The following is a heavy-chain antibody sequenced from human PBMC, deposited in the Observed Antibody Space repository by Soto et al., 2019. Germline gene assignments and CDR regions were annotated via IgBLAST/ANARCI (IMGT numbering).Heavy chain of an antibody. CDR3: ARDSGAWFDI. Sequence: YSVQVSCKASGGTFSSYAISWVRQAPGQGLAWMGGIIPIFGTANYAQKFQGRVTITADESTSTAYMELSSLRSEDTAVYYCARDSGAWFDIWGQGTLVTGSS. CDR2: IIPIFGTA. V-gene: IGHV1-69*13. J-gene: IGHJ5*02. CDR1: GGTFSSYA.